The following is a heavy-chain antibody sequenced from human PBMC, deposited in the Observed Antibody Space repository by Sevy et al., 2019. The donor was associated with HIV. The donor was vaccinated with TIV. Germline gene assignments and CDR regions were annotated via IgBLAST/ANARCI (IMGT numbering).Heavy chain of an antibody. CDR3: ARHCSGGSCYSLLPHYYYGMDV. CDR1: GFTFNMYW. D-gene: IGHD2-15*01. Sequence: GGSLRLSCAASGFTFNMYWMTWVRQAQGKGLEWVANIKEDGSERNYLDSVKGRFTISRDNAKESLYLQINSLRAEDTAVYYCARHCSGGSCYSLLPHYYYGMDVWGQGTTVTVSS. CDR2: IKEDGSER. J-gene: IGHJ6*02. V-gene: IGHV3-7*01.